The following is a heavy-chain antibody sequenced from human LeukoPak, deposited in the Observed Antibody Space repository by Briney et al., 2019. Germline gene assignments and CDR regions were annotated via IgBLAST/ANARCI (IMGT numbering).Heavy chain of an antibody. V-gene: IGHV1-46*01. CDR3: ARDRGDSGYDSGDAFDI. CDR1: GYTFTSYY. J-gene: IGHJ3*02. D-gene: IGHD5-12*01. CDR2: INPSGGST. Sequence: ASVKVSCKASGYTFTSYYMHWVRQAPGQGLEWVGIINPSGGSTSYAQKFQGRVTMTRDTSTSTVYMELSSLRSEDTAVYYCARDRGDSGYDSGDAFDIWGQGTMVTVSS.